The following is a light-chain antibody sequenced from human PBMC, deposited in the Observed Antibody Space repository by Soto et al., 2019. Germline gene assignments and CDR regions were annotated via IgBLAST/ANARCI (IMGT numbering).Light chain of an antibody. CDR2: KAS. CDR3: QQYNRT. Sequence: DIQITQSPSTLSASVGDRVTITCRASQSISSWLAWYQQKPGKAPKLLIYKASSLESGVPSRFSGSGSGTEFTLTISSLQPDDFATYYCQQYNRTSGQGTKV. CDR1: QSISSW. J-gene: IGKJ1*01. V-gene: IGKV1-5*03.